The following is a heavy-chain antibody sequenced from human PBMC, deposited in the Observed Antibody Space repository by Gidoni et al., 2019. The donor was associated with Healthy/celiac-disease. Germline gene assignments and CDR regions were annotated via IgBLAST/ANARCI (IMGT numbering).Heavy chain of an antibody. CDR3: ARGEDPTLYDY. Sequence: WMNPNSGNTGYAQKFQGRVTMTRNTSISTAYMELSSLRSEDTAVYYCARGEDPTLYDYWGQGTLVTVSS. D-gene: IGHD2-15*01. V-gene: IGHV1-8*01. CDR2: MNPNSGNT. J-gene: IGHJ4*02.